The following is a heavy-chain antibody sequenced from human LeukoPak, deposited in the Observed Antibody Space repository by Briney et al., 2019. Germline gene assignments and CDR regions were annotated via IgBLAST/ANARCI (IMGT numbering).Heavy chain of an antibody. J-gene: IGHJ4*02. D-gene: IGHD4-11*01. CDR3: AIGRGTTVTTARFDY. CDR1: GYTFTGYY. Sequence: GASVKVSCKASGYTFTGYYMHWVRQAPGQGLEWMGWINPNSGGTNYAQKFQGRVTMTRDTSISTAYMELSRLRSDDTAVYYCAIGRGTTVTTARFDYWGQGTLVTVSS. V-gene: IGHV1-2*02. CDR2: INPNSGGT.